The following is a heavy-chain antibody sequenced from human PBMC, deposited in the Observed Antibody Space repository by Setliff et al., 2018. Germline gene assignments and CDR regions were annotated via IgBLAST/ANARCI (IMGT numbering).Heavy chain of an antibody. CDR1: GGSVGSDFSY. D-gene: IGHD2-21*01. CDR2: IYTTWST. Sequence: SETLSLTCTVSGGSVGSDFSYWTWIRQSDGKGLEWIGQIYTTWSTNYNPSLKSRVTIALDASKNQFSLRLTSVTAADTAVYYCARGLEGEDYFYYMDVWGKGNTVTVSS. V-gene: IGHV4-61*09. J-gene: IGHJ6*03. CDR3: ARGLEGEDYFYYMDV.